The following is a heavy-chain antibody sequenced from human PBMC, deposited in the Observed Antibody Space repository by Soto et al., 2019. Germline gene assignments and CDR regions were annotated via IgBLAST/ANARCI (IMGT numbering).Heavy chain of an antibody. CDR2: ISYDGSNK. CDR3: ASVWEIREYSDY. D-gene: IGHD1-26*01. V-gene: IGHV3-30-3*01. J-gene: IGHJ4*02. CDR1: GFTFSYYA. Sequence: QVQLVESGGGVVQPGRSLRLSCAASGFTFSYYAMHWVRQAPGKGLEWWAAISYDGSNKYYADSVKGRFTIFRDNSKNTLYLQMNRLRAEDTAVYYRASVWEIREYSDYWGQGTLVTVSS.